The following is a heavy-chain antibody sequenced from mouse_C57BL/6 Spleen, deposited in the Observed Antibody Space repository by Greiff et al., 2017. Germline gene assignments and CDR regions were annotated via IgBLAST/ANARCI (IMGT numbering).Heavy chain of an antibody. J-gene: IGHJ2*01. CDR3: ARHGDYCGRVYYFDY. V-gene: IGHV5-6*01. D-gene: IGHD1-1*01. Sequence: EVQGVESGGDLVKPGGSLKLSCAASGFTFSSYGMSWVRQTPDKRLEWVATISSGGSYTYYPDSVKGRFTISRDKAKNTLYLQMSSLKSEDTAMYYCARHGDYCGRVYYFDYWGQGTTLTVSS. CDR1: GFTFSSYG. CDR2: ISSGGSYT.